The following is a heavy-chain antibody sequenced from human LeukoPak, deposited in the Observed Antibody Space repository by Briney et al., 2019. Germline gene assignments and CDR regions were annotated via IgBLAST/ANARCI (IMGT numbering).Heavy chain of an antibody. CDR2: ISGSGGST. D-gene: IGHD3-22*01. V-gene: IGHV3-23*01. CDR1: GFTFSSYA. Sequence: QPGGSLRLSCAASGFTFSSYAMSWVRQAPGKGLEWVSAISGSGGSTYYADSVKGRFTISRDNSKNALYLQMNSLRAEDTAVYYCAKGGHSVIVVKIDYWGQGTLVTVSS. J-gene: IGHJ4*02. CDR3: AKGGHSVIVVKIDY.